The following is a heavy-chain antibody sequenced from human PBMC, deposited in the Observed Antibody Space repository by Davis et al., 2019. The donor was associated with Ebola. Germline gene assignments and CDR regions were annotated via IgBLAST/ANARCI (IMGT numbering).Heavy chain of an antibody. CDR1: GFTFDDYA. J-gene: IGHJ4*02. CDR3: AKDGSGSGSYPFDY. V-gene: IGHV3-9*01. D-gene: IGHD1-26*01. CDR2: ISWNSGSI. Sequence: SLTLSCAASGFTFDDYAMHCVRHAPGKGLEWVSGISWNSGSIAYADSVKGRFTISRDNAKNSLYLQMNSLRAEDTALYYCAKDGSGSGSYPFDYWGQGTLVTVSS.